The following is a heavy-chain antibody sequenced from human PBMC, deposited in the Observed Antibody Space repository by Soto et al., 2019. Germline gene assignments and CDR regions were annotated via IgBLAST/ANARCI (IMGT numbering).Heavy chain of an antibody. CDR2: IYYTGST. J-gene: IGHJ4*02. CDR3: ARITRSPNSGYFDY. D-gene: IGHD7-27*01. V-gene: IGHV4-61*08. Sequence: SETLSLTCTVSGGSISDNDYYWSWIRQPPGKGLEWFGYIYYTGSTNYNPSLKSRVTVSIDTSKNQFSMILTSVTAADTAVYYCARITRSPNSGYFDYWGQGALVTVSS. CDR1: GGSISDNDYY.